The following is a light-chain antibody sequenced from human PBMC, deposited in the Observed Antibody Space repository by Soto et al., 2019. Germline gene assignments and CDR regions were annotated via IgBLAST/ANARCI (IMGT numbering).Light chain of an antibody. CDR3: QQRSNWPPT. Sequence: EIVLTQSPATLSLSPGEIATLSCRASQSVSSYLAWYQQKPGQAPRLLIYDASNRATGIPARFSGSGSGTDFTLTISSLEPEDFAVYYCQQRSNWPPTFGQATRLEIK. CDR2: DAS. J-gene: IGKJ5*01. V-gene: IGKV3-11*01. CDR1: QSVSSY.